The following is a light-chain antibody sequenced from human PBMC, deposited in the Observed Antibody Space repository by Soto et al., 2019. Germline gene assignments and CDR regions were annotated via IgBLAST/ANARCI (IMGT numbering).Light chain of an antibody. V-gene: IGKV3-11*01. Sequence: EIVLTQSPATLSLSPGERATLSCRASQSVSTYLAWYQQKSGQAPRLLTYDVSKRATGIPPRFSGSGAGTDFTLTISSLEPEDSATYYCQQRRSSLTFGGGTKVDI. CDR3: QQRRSSLT. J-gene: IGKJ4*01. CDR1: QSVSTY. CDR2: DVS.